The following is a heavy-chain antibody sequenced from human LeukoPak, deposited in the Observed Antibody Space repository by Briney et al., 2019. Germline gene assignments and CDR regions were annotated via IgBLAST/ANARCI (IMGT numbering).Heavy chain of an antibody. CDR3: ARDIAAFDY. D-gene: IGHD6-25*01. V-gene: IGHV3-7*05. Sequence: PGGSPRLSCAASGFTFSIYRMSWVRQAPGKGLECVANMKQDGSEKYYADSVKGRFIISRDNAKNSLYLQMNSLRVEDMGVYYCARDIAAFDYWGQGTLVIVSS. J-gene: IGHJ4*02. CDR1: GFTFSIYR. CDR2: MKQDGSEK.